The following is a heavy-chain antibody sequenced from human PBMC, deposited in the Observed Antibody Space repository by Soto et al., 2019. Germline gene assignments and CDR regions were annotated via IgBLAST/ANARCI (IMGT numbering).Heavy chain of an antibody. CDR3: ARFTSMGMDV. CDR2: IITILGIA. D-gene: IGHD3-3*01. J-gene: IGHJ6*02. Sequence: QVQLVQSGAEVKKPGSSVKVSCKASGGTFSSYTISWVRQAPGQGLEWMGRIITILGIANYAQKFQGRVTITADKSTSTAYMELSSLRSEDTAVYYCARFTSMGMDVWGQGTTVTVSS. V-gene: IGHV1-69*02. CDR1: GGTFSSYT.